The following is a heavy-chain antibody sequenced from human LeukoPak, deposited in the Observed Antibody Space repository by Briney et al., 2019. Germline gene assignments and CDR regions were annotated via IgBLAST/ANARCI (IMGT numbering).Heavy chain of an antibody. CDR1: GFTFSNYA. D-gene: IGHD7-27*01. J-gene: IGHJ4*02. CDR2: ISGSGGSP. Sequence: GRSLRLSCAAFGFTFSNYAMRWVRQAPGKGLDWVAAISGSGGSPYYAGSVKGRFTISRDNSKNTLYLQMNSLRPEDTAVYYFAEEVNWGVPDDSGEGSLVSASS. CDR3: AEEVNWGVPDD. V-gene: IGHV3-23*01.